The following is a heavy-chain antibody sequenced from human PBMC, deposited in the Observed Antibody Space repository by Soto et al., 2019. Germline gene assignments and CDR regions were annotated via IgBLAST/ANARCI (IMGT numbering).Heavy chain of an antibody. CDR2: ISGSGGST. V-gene: IGHV3-23*01. Sequence: GGSLRFSCAASGFTFSSYAMSWVRQAPGKGLEWVSAISGSGGSTYYADSVKGRFTISRDNSKNTLYLQMNSLRAEDTAVYYCAKDRASIAPYYYGMDVWGQGTTVTVSS. J-gene: IGHJ6*02. D-gene: IGHD6-6*01. CDR1: GFTFSSYA. CDR3: AKDRASIAPYYYGMDV.